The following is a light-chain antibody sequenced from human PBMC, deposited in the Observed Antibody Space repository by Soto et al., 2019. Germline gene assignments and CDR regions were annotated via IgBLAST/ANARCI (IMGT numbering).Light chain of an antibody. V-gene: IGLV6-57*04. CDR3: QSYDSPKEV. CDR1: SGSIASNY. Sequence: NFMLTQPHSVSESPGKTVNISCTRSSGSIASNYVQWYQQRPGSAPTTVIYEDDQRPSGVPDRFSGSIDSSSNSAFLTISGLKFEDEADYYCQSYDSPKEVFGGGTKVTVL. CDR2: EDD. J-gene: IGLJ2*01.